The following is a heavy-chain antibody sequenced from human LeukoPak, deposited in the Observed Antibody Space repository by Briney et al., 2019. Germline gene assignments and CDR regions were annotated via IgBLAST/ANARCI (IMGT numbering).Heavy chain of an antibody. CDR2: IDYSGST. CDR3: ARARRSSGRPDAFDI. CDR1: GGSISSYY. D-gene: IGHD6-25*01. Sequence: SETLSLTCTVSGGSISSYYRSWIRQPPGQGLEWIGYIDYSGSTNYNSSLKSRVTISVDTSKNQFSLKLSPVTAADTAVYHCARARRSSGRPDAFDIWGQGTMVTVSS. J-gene: IGHJ3*02. V-gene: IGHV4-59*01.